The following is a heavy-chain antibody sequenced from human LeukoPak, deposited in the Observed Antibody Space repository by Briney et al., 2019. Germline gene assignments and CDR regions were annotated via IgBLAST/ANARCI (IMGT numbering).Heavy chain of an antibody. D-gene: IGHD2-15*01. CDR1: GFNFRNYW. V-gene: IGHV3-7*01. CDR2: TKPDGGAE. Sequence: GGSLRLSGAASGFNFRNYWMGWVRQAPGKGLEWVANTKPDGGAEYYADSVRGRFTASRDNANNLLYLQMNRLRAEDTAVYYCARDGGLHTNFDYWGQGTLLTVSS. J-gene: IGHJ4*02. CDR3: ARDGGLHTNFDY.